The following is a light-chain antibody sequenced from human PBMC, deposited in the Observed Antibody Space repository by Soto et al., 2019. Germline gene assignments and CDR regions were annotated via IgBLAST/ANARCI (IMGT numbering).Light chain of an antibody. V-gene: IGLV1-40*01. CDR2: GNS. CDR3: QSYDSSLSGSYV. J-gene: IGLJ1*01. CDR1: SSNIGAGYD. Sequence: QSALTQPPSVSGAPGQSVTISCTGSSSNIGAGYDVHWYQQLPGTAPKLLIYGNSNRPSGVPDRFSGSKSGTSASLAITGLQAEDEADYYCQSYDSSLSGSYVFGTGTKVTVL.